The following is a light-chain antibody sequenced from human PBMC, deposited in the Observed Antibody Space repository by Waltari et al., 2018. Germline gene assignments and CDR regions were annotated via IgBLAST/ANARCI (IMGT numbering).Light chain of an antibody. Sequence: DIQMTQSPSFVSPSVRDRVTISYRASQSISNWLAWYQQKPGKAPKFLIYSASNLESGVPSRFGGSGSGTDFTLTISSLQPEDFATYDCQQTNRFPRTFGQGTKVEIK. CDR2: SAS. V-gene: IGKV1-12*01. CDR3: QQTNRFPRT. J-gene: IGKJ1*01. CDR1: QSISNW.